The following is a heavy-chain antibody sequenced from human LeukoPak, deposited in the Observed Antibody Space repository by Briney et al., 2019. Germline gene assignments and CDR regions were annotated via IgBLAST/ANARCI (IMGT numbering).Heavy chain of an antibody. CDR3: ARALLSIAAAGTFYYGMDV. CDR1: GGTFSSYA. CDR2: IIPIFGTA. Sequence: SVKVSCKASGGTFSSYAISWVRQAPGQGLEWMGGIIPIFGTANYAQKFQGRVTITADESTSTAYMELSSLRSEDTAVYYCARALLSIAAAGTFYYGMDVWGQGTTVTVSS. D-gene: IGHD6-13*01. V-gene: IGHV1-69*13. J-gene: IGHJ6*02.